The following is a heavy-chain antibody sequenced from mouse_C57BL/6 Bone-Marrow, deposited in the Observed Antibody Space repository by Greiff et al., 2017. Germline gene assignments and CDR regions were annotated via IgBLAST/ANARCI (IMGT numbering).Heavy chain of an antibody. V-gene: IGHV5-9*01. CDR2: ISGGGGNT. Sequence: EVTVVESGGCLVKPGGSLKLSCAASGFTFSSYTMSWVRQTPEKMPHWVAAISGGGGNTYSPESVKGRCTITRGNDKNILYLQMSSLRSEDTALYYCSRQVTTVLATKYFDVWGTGTTVTVSS. CDR1: GFTFSSYT. D-gene: IGHD1-1*01. J-gene: IGHJ1*03. CDR3: SRQVTTVLATKYFDV.